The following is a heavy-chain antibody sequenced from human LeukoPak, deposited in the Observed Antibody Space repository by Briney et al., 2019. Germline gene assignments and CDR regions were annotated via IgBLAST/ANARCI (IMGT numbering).Heavy chain of an antibody. D-gene: IGHD3-3*01. V-gene: IGHV4-4*07. CDR3: ARAGYDFWSGHYYYYGMDV. J-gene: IGHJ6*02. CDR1: GGSISIYY. Sequence: SETLSLTCTVSGGSISIYYWSWIRQPAGKGLEWIGRIYTSGSTNYNPSLKSRVTMSVDTSKNQFSLKLSSVTAADTAVYYCARAGYDFWSGHYYYYGMDVWGQGTTVTVSS. CDR2: IYTSGST.